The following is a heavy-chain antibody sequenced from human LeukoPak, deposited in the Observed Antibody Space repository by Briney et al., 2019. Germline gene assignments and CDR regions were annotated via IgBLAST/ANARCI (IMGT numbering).Heavy chain of an antibody. J-gene: IGHJ4*02. Sequence: PGESLKISCQASGYTFTHQWIGWVRQQSGSGLEWMGIIYPRDSDTRYSPSFQGHVSISADTSINTAYLEWSRLEASDTAIYYCARHSDVIGAIWGQGTLVTVSS. CDR1: GYTFTHQW. D-gene: IGHD3-10*01. CDR2: IYPRDSDT. CDR3: ARHSDVIGAI. V-gene: IGHV5-51*01.